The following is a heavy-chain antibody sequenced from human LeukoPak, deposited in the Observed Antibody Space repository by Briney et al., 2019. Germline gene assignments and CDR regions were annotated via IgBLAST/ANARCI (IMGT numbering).Heavy chain of an antibody. CDR2: INHSGST. J-gene: IGHJ5*02. CDR1: GGSFSGYY. V-gene: IGHV4-34*01. Sequence: ASETLSLTCAVCGGSFSGYYWSWIRQPPGKGLEWIGEINHSGSTNYNPSLKSRVTISVDTSKNQFSLKLSSVTAADTAVYYCARGTTPLYCSSTSCLNWFDPWGQGTLVTVSS. D-gene: IGHD2-2*01. CDR3: ARGTTPLYCSSTSCLNWFDP.